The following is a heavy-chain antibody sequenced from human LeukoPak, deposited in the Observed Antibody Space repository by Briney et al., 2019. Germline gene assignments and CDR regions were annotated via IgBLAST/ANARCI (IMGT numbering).Heavy chain of an antibody. V-gene: IGHV3-23*01. CDR2: ISGSGGST. D-gene: IGHD3-3*01. CDR3: AKATVGFLEWLLDY. Sequence: PGGSLRLSCAASGFTFSSYAMSWVRQAPGKGLEWVSAISGSGGSTYYADPVKGRFTISRDNSKNTLYLQMNSLRAEDTAVYYCAKATVGFLEWLLDYWGQGTLVTVSS. CDR1: GFTFSSYA. J-gene: IGHJ4*02.